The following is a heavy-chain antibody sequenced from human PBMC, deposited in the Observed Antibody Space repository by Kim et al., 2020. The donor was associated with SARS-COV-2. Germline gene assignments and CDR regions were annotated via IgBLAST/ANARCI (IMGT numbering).Heavy chain of an antibody. Sequence: SPSFQGQVTISADKSISTAYLQWSSLKASDTAMYYCARQTGSGYYYAFDYWGQGTLVTVSS. V-gene: IGHV5-51*01. CDR3: ARQTGSGYYYAFDY. J-gene: IGHJ4*02. D-gene: IGHD3-22*01.